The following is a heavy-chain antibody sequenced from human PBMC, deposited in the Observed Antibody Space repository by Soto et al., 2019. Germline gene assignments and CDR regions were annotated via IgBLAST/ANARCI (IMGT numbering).Heavy chain of an antibody. V-gene: IGHV6-1*01. J-gene: IGHJ6*02. CDR1: GDSVSSNSAA. CDR2: TYYRSKWYN. CDR3: ARERAVAALLGGYYYGMDV. D-gene: IGHD6-13*01. Sequence: SQTLSLTCAISGDSVSSNSAAWNWIRQSPSRGLEWLGRTYYRSKWYNDYAVSVKSRITINPDTTKNQFSLQLNSVTPEDTAVYYCARERAVAALLGGYYYGMDVWGHGTTVTVSS.